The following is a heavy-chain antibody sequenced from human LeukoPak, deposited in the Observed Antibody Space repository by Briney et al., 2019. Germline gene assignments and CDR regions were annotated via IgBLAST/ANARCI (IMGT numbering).Heavy chain of an antibody. CDR3: ARPAGFRDGYRLGYFQH. Sequence: SETLSLTCTVSGGSISSSSYYWSWIRQPPGKGLEWIGEINHSGSTNYNPSLKSRVTISVDTSKNQFSLKLSSVTAADTAVYYCARPAGFRDGYRLGYFQHWSQGTLVTVSS. D-gene: IGHD5-24*01. CDR2: INHSGST. CDR1: GGSISSSSYY. J-gene: IGHJ1*01. V-gene: IGHV4-39*07.